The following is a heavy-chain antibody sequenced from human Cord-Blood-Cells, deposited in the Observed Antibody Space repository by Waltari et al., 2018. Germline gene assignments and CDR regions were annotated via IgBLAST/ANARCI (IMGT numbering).Heavy chain of an antibody. J-gene: IGHJ3*02. CDR2: ISGRGGST. CDR1: GFPFSSYA. Sequence: EVQLLESGGGLVQPGGSLRLSCAASGFPFSSYAMSWVRQAPGKGLEWVSAISGRGGSTYYADSVKGRFTISRDNSKNTLYLQMNSLRAEDTAVYYCAKRATVTGAFDIWGQGTMVTVSS. D-gene: IGHD4-17*01. CDR3: AKRATVTGAFDI. V-gene: IGHV3-23*01.